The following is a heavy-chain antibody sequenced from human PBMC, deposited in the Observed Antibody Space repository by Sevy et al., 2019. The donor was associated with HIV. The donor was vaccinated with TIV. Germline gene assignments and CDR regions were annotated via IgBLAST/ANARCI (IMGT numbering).Heavy chain of an antibody. Sequence: GGSLRLSCAASGFTFSSYGMHWVRQAPGKGLEWVAVIWYDGSNKYYADSVKGRFTISRDNSKNTLYLQMNSLRAEDTAVNYCARRGDRGFDYGMDVWGQGTTVTVSS. CDR2: IWYDGSNK. V-gene: IGHV3-33*01. CDR1: GFTFSSYG. CDR3: ARRGDRGFDYGMDV. J-gene: IGHJ6*02. D-gene: IGHD3-10*01.